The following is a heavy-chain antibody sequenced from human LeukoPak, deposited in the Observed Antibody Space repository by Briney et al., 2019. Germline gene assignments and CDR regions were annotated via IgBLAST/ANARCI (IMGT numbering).Heavy chain of an antibody. D-gene: IGHD5-24*01. CDR3: ARYGRVATILERGIDY. CDR2: IYYSGST. Sequence: SETLSLNGTVSGGSSSSHYWSWLRQPPGKGLEGIGNIYYSGSTNYNPSLKSRGTITVDTSKNQFSLKLSSVTAADTAVYYCARYGRVATILERGIDYWGQGTLVTVSS. V-gene: IGHV4-59*11. J-gene: IGHJ4*02. CDR1: GGSSSSHY.